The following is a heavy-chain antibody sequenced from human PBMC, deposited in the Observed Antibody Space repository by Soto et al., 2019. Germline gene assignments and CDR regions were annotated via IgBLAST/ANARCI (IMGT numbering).Heavy chain of an antibody. V-gene: IGHV3-53*01. J-gene: IGHJ6*02. CDR2: IYSGGST. D-gene: IGHD1-1*01. CDR1: GFTVSSNY. CDR3: ARELDGGPDYGMDV. Sequence: EVQLVKSGGGLIQPGGSLRLSCAASGFTVSSNYMSWVRQAPGKGLEWVSVIYSGGSTYYADSVKGRFTISRDNSKNTLYLQMNSLRAEDTAVYYCARELDGGPDYGMDVWGQGTTVTVSS.